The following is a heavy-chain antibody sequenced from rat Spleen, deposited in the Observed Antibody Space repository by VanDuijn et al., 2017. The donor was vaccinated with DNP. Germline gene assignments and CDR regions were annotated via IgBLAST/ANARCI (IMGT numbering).Heavy chain of an antibody. CDR2: ITYDGDSN. V-gene: IGHV5-20*01. J-gene: IGHJ2*01. CDR3: GRDVRGGDY. D-gene: IGHD1-11*01. CDR1: GFTFSDYY. Sequence: EVQLVESGGGLVQPGRSLKLSCAASGFTFSDYYMAWVRQAPTKGLEWVAYITYDGDSNYYRDPVKDRFTISRGNAKSTLYLQMNTLRSEDTATYYCGRDVRGGDYWGQGVMVTVSS.